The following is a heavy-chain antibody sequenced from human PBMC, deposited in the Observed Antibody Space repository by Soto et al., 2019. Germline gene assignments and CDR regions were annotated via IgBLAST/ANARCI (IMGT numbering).Heavy chain of an antibody. CDR3: ARASVDAAGPECDYYYYYGLDF. D-gene: IGHD6-13*01. CDR2: IYYSGST. Sequence: SETLSLTCTVSGGSISSGDYYWSWIRQPPGQGLEWIGYIYYSGSTYYNPSLKSRVTISVDTYKNQFSLKLSTVTAADTAVYYCARASVDAAGPECDYYYYYGLDFCGQGTTVTVPS. V-gene: IGHV4-30-4*01. CDR1: GGSISSGDYY. J-gene: IGHJ6*02.